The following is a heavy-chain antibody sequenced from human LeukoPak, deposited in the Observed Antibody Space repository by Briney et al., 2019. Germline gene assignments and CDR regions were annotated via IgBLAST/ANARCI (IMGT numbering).Heavy chain of an antibody. V-gene: IGHV3-48*01. CDR2: ISNTGDTI. D-gene: IGHD2-2*01. CDR1: GFSFNFFS. Sequence: GGSLRLSCAASGFSFNFFSMNWVRQAPGKGLEWLLYISNTGDTIYYADSVKGRFAIARDNAKDTVYLQMSGLRAEDTAVYYCARDQGYCGSTGCIRWHDYWGQGTLVTVSS. CDR3: ARDQGYCGSTGCIRWHDY. J-gene: IGHJ4*02.